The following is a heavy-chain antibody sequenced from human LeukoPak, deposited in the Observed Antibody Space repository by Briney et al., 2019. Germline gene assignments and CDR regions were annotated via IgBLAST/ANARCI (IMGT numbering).Heavy chain of an antibody. Sequence: ASVKVSCKXSGYTFTSYDINWVRQATGQGLEWMGWMNPNSGNTGYAQKFQGRVTITRNTSISTAYMELSSLRSEDTAVYYCARGSTWEHGDYWGQGTLVTVSS. D-gene: IGHD1-26*01. CDR2: MNPNSGNT. CDR3: ARGSTWEHGDY. J-gene: IGHJ4*02. V-gene: IGHV1-8*03. CDR1: GYTFTSYD.